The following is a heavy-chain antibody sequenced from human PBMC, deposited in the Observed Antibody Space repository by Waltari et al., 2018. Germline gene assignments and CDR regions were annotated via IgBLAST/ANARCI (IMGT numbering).Heavy chain of an antibody. Sequence: EVQLLESGGGLVQPGGSLRLSCAASGFTFSTYVMNWGRQAPGKGLEWVSSISDGGGIINYADSVKGRFTISRDNSKNTVYLQMKSLRAEDTAVYYCARGSGVDYWGQGTLVTISS. D-gene: IGHD7-27*01. CDR2: ISDGGGII. V-gene: IGHV3-23*01. CDR3: ARGSGVDY. J-gene: IGHJ4*02. CDR1: GFTFSTYV.